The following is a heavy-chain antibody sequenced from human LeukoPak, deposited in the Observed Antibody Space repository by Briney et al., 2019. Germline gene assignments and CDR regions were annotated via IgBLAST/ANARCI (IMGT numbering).Heavy chain of an antibody. J-gene: IGHJ4*02. CDR2: IRYDGRNK. V-gene: IGHV3-30*02. CDR1: GFTFSTYG. Sequence: PGGSLRLSCAASGFTFSTYGMHWVRQAPGKGLEWVAFIRYDGRNKYYADSVKGRFTISRDNSKNTLCLQMNSLRAEDTAVYYCARGWIQLWLRSPYFDYWGQGTLVTVSS. D-gene: IGHD5-18*01. CDR3: ARGWIQLWLRSPYFDY.